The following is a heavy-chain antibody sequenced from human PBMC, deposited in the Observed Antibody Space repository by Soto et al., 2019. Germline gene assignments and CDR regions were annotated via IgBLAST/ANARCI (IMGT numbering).Heavy chain of an antibody. CDR2: IYYSGST. V-gene: IGHV4-61*01. CDR1: GGSVSSGSYY. Sequence: SETLSLTCTVSGGSVSSGSYYWSWIRQPPGKGLEWIGYIYYSGSTNYNPSLKSRVTISVDTSKNQFSLKLSSVTAADTALYYCARGGYSGYESAFDYWGQGTLVTVSS. D-gene: IGHD5-12*01. J-gene: IGHJ4*02. CDR3: ARGGYSGYESAFDY.